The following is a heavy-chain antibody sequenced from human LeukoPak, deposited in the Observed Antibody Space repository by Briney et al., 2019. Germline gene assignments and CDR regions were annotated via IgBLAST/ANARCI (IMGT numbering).Heavy chain of an antibody. CDR2: IIPIFGTA. CDR3: ARGEGIAVAGTSLHWYFDL. J-gene: IGHJ2*01. CDR1: GGTFSSYA. Sequence: GASVKVSCKASGGTFSSYAISWVRQAPGQGLEWMGGIIPIFGTANYAQKFQGRVTITADESTSTAYMELSSLRSEDTAVYYCARGEGIAVAGTSLHWYFDLWGRGTLVTVSS. V-gene: IGHV1-69*13. D-gene: IGHD6-19*01.